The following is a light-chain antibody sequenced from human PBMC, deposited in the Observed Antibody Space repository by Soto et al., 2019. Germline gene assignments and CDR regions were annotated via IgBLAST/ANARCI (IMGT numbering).Light chain of an antibody. Sequence: QSVLTQSPSASATPGQRATISCSGSTSNIGRNSVYWYQQLPGTAPKLLIYKSNQRPSWISDRFSGSKSGTSASLAISELRSEDEADYYCAAWDDSLSGVVFGGGTKLTVL. J-gene: IGLJ2*01. CDR3: AAWDDSLSGVV. V-gene: IGLV1-47*01. CDR1: TSNIGRNS. CDR2: KSN.